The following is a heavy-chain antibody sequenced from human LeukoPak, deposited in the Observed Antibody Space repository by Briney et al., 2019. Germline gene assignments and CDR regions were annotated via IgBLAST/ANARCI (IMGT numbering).Heavy chain of an antibody. Sequence: GGSLRLSCAASGFTFSDYYMSWIRQAPGKGLEWVSYISSSGSTIYYADSVKGRFTISRDNAKNSLYLQMNSLTAEGTAVYYCARSGTYAYFDFWGQGTLVTVSS. D-gene: IGHD1-26*01. CDR1: GFTFSDYY. V-gene: IGHV3-11*04. CDR2: ISSSGSTI. J-gene: IGHJ4*02. CDR3: ARSGTYAYFDF.